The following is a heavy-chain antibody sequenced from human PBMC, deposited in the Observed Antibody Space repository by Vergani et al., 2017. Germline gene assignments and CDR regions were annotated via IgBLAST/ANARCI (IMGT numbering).Heavy chain of an antibody. V-gene: IGHV3-30*03. D-gene: IGHD2-21*01. J-gene: IGHJ1*01. CDR3: ATKCCGAPCFQIGYFRE. CDR2: ISYDGTQK. CDR1: GFTSSYYG. Sequence: QVHLVESGGGVVQPGRSLRLSCVVSGFTSSYYGMHWVRQAPGKGLEWVAVISYDGTQKYYADFVKGRFTISRDNSKSTLYLQMYSLRTEDTAVYYCATKCCGAPCFQIGYFREWGQGTLVTVSS.